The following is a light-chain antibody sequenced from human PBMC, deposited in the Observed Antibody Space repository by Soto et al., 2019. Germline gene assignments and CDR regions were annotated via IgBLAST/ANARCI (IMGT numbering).Light chain of an antibody. CDR3: QQYNSYSRE. J-gene: IGKJ1*01. V-gene: IGKV1-5*03. CDR2: KAS. CDR1: QSISSW. Sequence: DIQMTQSPSTLSASVGDRVTITCRASQSISSWLAWYQQKPGKAPKLLIYKASSLESGVPSRFSGSGSGTEFTLTISSLQPDDFATYYCQQYNSYSREFGQGTKVDIK.